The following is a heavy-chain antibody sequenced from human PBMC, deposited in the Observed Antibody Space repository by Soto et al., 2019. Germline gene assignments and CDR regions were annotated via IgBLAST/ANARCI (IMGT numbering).Heavy chain of an antibody. Sequence: GAPEEICSKASGYTFTSYGISWVRQAPGQGLEWMGWISAYNGNTNYAQKLQGRVTMTTDTSTSTAYMALRSLRSDDTAVYYCAREVAESYYAFDIWGQGTIVNVSS. J-gene: IGHJ3*02. CDR1: GYTFTSYG. CDR2: ISAYNGNT. CDR3: AREVAESYYAFDI. D-gene: IGHD1-26*01. V-gene: IGHV1-18*01.